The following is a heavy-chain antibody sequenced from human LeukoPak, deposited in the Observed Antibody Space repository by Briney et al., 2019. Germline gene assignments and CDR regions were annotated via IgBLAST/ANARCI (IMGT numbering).Heavy chain of an antibody. CDR2: IYYSGST. Sequence: SETLSLTCTVSGGSISSGDYYWSWIRQPPGKCLEWIGYIYYSGSTYYNPSLKSRVTISVDTSKNQFSLKLSSVTAADTAVYYCARGGYYYGLGSYSAFDIWGQGTMVTVSS. CDR1: GGSISSGDYY. J-gene: IGHJ3*02. V-gene: IGHV4-30-4*01. CDR3: ARGGYYYGLGSYSAFDI. D-gene: IGHD3-10*01.